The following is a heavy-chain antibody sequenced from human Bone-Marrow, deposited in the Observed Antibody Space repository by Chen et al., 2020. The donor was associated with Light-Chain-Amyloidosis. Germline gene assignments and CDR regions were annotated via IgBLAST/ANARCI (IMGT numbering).Heavy chain of an antibody. CDR1: GYTFSDYY. J-gene: IGHJ5*02. CDR2: INPNGGVT. CDR3: ARWDRIPRLRGVPGWFDP. V-gene: IGHV1-2*02. Sequence: QVQVVQSGAEMKKPGASVKVSCKASGYTFSDYYIQWVRQAPGQGLEWMGWINPNGGVTNYAQKFQGRVTMTRDTSIKTGYMELRSLTSDDTAVYYCARWDRIPRLRGVPGWFDPWGQGTLVTVSS. D-gene: IGHD3-10*01.